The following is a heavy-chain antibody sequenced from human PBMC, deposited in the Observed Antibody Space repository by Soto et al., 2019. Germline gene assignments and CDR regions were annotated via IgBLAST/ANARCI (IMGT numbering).Heavy chain of an antibody. CDR2: IYYSGST. CDR1: GGSISSGSYF. CDR3: ARHPSNFWFDP. D-gene: IGHD4-4*01. J-gene: IGHJ5*02. Sequence: TSETLSLTCTVSGGSISSGSYFWGWDRQPPGKGLEWIGSIYYSGSTYYNPSLKSRVTVSVDTSKNQFSLKLSSVTAADTAVYYCARHPSNFWFDPWGQGTLVTVSS. V-gene: IGHV4-39*01.